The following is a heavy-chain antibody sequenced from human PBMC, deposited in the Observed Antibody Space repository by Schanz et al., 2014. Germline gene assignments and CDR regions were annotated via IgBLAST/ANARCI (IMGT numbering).Heavy chain of an antibody. D-gene: IGHD6-13*01. V-gene: IGHV4-30-4*07. CDR3: ARAAGPVDY. J-gene: IGHJ4*02. CDR2: IYYSGST. Sequence: QVQLQESGPGLVKPSQTLSLTCAVSGGSISSGGYTWSWIRQPPGKGLEWIGYIYYSGSTYYNPSPKGRVTISVDPSKNQFSLMLGSVTAADTAVYYCARAAGPVDYWGQGTLVTVSS. CDR1: GGSISSGGYT.